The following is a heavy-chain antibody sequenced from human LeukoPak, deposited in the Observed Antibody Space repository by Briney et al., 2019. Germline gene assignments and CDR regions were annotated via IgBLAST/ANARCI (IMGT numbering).Heavy chain of an antibody. D-gene: IGHD3-10*01. V-gene: IGHV4-30-4*01. CDR3: ARGPYGSGSYY. J-gene: IGHJ4*02. CDR2: IYYSGTT. CDR1: GGSISSGDYY. Sequence: KPSQTLSLTCTVSGGSISSGDYYWSWIRQPPGKGLEWIGYIYYSGTTYYNPSLKSRVTISVDTSKNQFSLKLTSVTAADTAVYYCARGPYGSGSYYWGQGTPVTVSS.